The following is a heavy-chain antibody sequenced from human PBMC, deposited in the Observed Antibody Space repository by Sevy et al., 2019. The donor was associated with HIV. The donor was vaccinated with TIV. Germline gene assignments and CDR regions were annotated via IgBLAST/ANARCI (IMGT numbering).Heavy chain of an antibody. V-gene: IGHV3-21*01. Sequence: GGSLRLSCAASGFTFSSYGMNWVRQAPGKGLEWVSSINNSSSYIYYADSVKGRFTISRDNAKNSLYLQMNSLRAEDTAGYYCARDCRYCSSTSCYYFDYWGQGTLVTVSS. J-gene: IGHJ4*02. D-gene: IGHD2-2*01. CDR3: ARDCRYCSSTSCYYFDY. CDR2: INNSSSYI. CDR1: GFTFSSYG.